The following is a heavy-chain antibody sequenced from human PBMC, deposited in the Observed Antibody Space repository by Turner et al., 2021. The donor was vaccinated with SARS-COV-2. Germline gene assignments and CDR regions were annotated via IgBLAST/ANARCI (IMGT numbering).Heavy chain of an antibody. CDR2: FDPEDGET. CDR1: GYTLTELS. V-gene: IGHV1-24*01. CDR3: ATGYQLRVNWFDP. Sequence: QVQLVQSGAGVRKPGASVNVSCKISGYTLTELSMYWVRQAPGKGLEWMGGFDPEDGETIYAQNVQGRVTMTEDTSTDTAYMELSSVRSEDTAVYFCATGYQLRVNWFDPWGQGTLVTVSS. J-gene: IGHJ5*02. D-gene: IGHD2-2*01.